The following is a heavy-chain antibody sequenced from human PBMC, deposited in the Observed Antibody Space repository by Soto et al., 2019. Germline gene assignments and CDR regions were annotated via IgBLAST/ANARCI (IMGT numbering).Heavy chain of an antibody. CDR2: INHSGST. CDR1: GGSFSGYY. V-gene: IGHV4-34*01. CDR3: ARARSGSYFVPEY. D-gene: IGHD3-10*01. Sequence: SETLSLTCAVYGGSFSGYYWSWIRQPPGKGLEWIGEINHSGSTNYNPSLKSRVTISVDTSKNQFSLKLSSVTAADTAVYYCARARSGSYFVPEYWGQGIQVTVSS. J-gene: IGHJ4*02.